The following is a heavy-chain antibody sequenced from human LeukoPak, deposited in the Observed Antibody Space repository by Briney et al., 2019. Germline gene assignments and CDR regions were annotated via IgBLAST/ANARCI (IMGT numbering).Heavy chain of an antibody. Sequence: PSETLSLTCTVSGGSISSGDYYWSWIRQPPGKGLEWIGYIYYSGSTYYNPSFKSRVTISVDTSKNQFSLKLSSVTAADTAVYYCASSIAVAGLVDYWGQGTLVTVSS. D-gene: IGHD6-19*01. V-gene: IGHV4-30-4*08. J-gene: IGHJ4*02. CDR3: ASSIAVAGLVDY. CDR2: IYYSGST. CDR1: GGSISSGDYY.